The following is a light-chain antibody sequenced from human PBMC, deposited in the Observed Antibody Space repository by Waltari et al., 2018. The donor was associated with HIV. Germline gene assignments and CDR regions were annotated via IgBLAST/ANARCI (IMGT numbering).Light chain of an antibody. Sequence: QTVVTQEPSLLLPPGGPVPPTCPSTTDPVPSGSYPNGFQQKPGQPPKALIFATTKTHSWTPDRFSGSLLGGDAVLTVSGVRPEDEADYYCLLYFSGFRPHWVFGGGTRLTVL. J-gene: IGLJ3*02. CDR2: ATT. V-gene: IGLV7-43*01. CDR3: LLYFSGFRPHWV. CDR1: TDPVPSGSY.